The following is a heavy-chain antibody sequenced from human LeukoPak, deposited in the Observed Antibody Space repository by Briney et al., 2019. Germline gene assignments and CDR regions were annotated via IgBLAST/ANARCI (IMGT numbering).Heavy chain of an antibody. CDR1: GFTLSSYA. D-gene: IGHD5-12*01. V-gene: IGHV3-23*01. J-gene: IGHJ4*02. CDR2: ISGSGGAT. Sequence: GGSLRLSCAASGFTLSSYAMSWVRQAPGKGLEWVSAISGSGGATFYADSVKGRFTISRDSSKNTLYLQMNSLRGEDTAVYYCARTRYIVATTQKYYFDYWGQGTLVTVSS. CDR3: ARTRYIVATTQKYYFDY.